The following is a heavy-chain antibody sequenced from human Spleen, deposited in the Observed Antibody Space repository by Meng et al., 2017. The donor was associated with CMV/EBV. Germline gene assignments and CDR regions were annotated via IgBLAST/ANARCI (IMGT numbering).Heavy chain of an antibody. V-gene: IGHV4-30-4*01. Sequence: QGQLQGAGPGLVKPSQTLSLTCTVFGGSISSGDYYWSWIRQPPGKGLEWIGYIYNSGSTYYNPSLKSRVTISVDTSKNQFSLKLRFVTAADTAVYYCARGQSQWIQLPFDYWGQGTLVTVSS. J-gene: IGHJ4*02. CDR3: ARGQSQWIQLPFDY. CDR2: IYNSGST. D-gene: IGHD5-18*01. CDR1: GGSISSGDYY.